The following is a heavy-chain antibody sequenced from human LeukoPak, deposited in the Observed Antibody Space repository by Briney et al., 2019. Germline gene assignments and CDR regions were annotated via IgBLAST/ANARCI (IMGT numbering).Heavy chain of an antibody. CDR2: IYPGDSDT. CDR3: ARMNEESIWFGEGYGY. J-gene: IGHJ4*02. CDR1: GYSLASYW. D-gene: IGHD3-10*01. V-gene: IGHV5-51*01. Sequence: GESLQISCQGSGYSLASYWIGWVRQLPGKGLEWMGIIYPGDSDTRYSPSFQGQVTISADKSISTAYLQWSSLKASDTAMYYCARMNEESIWFGEGYGYWGQGTLVTVSS.